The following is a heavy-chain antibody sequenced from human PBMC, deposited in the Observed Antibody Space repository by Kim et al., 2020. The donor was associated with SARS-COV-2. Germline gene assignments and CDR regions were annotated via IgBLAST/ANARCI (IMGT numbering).Heavy chain of an antibody. V-gene: IGHV4-4*07. J-gene: IGHJ6*02. CDR3: ARGKETYDLYTMGV. Sequence: SETLSLTCTVSGGSISSHYWSWIRQPAGKGLEWIGRIHASGNTIYNPSLKSRVSMSIDTSRDHFSLTLRSVIAADTAVYYCARGKETYDLYTMGVWGQGTTVTVSS. D-gene: IGHD2-21*01. CDR2: IHASGNT. CDR1: GGSISSHY.